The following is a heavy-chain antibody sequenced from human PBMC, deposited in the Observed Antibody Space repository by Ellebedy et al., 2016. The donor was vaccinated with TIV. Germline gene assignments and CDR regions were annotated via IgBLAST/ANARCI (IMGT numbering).Heavy chain of an antibody. Sequence: MPSETLSLTCTVSGGSISSGGYYWSWIRQHPGKGLEWIGYIYYSGSTYYNPSLKSRVTISVDTSKNQFSLKLSSVTAADTAVYYCAMAVVVKGAFDIWGQGTMVAVSS. J-gene: IGHJ3*02. V-gene: IGHV4-31*03. CDR2: IYYSGST. CDR3: AMAVVVKGAFDI. D-gene: IGHD3-22*01. CDR1: GGSISSGGYY.